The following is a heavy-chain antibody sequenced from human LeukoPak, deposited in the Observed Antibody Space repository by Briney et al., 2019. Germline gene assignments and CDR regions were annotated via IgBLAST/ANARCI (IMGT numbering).Heavy chain of an antibody. J-gene: IGHJ4*02. V-gene: IGHV1-69*13. CDR3: ARDVRTTGTTWAPYY. CDR1: GYTFTGYY. D-gene: IGHD1-1*01. CDR2: IIPIFGTA. Sequence: SVKVSCKASGYTFTGYYMHWVRQAPGQGLEWMGGIIPIFGTANYAQKFQGRVTITADESTSTAYMELSSLRSEDTAVYYCARDVRTTGTTWAPYYWGQGTLVTVSS.